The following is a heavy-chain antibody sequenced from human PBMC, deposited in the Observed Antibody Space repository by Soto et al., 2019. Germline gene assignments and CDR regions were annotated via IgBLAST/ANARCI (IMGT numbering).Heavy chain of an antibody. D-gene: IGHD3-3*01. CDR1: GFTFNTHA. V-gene: IGHV3-23*01. J-gene: IGHJ6*02. Sequence: EVQGLESGGGLLQPGGSLRLSCVASGFTFNTHAMTWVRQGPGMGLEWTSSISGNGETTYYADSVKGRFTVSRDNSKNTLYLQMNSLRVEDTATYYCVKDWSGDKCPCMDVWGQGTTVTVSS. CDR3: VKDWSGDKCPCMDV. CDR2: ISGNGETT.